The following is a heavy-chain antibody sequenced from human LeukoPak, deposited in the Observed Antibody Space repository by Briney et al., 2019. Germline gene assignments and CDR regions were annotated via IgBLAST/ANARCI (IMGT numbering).Heavy chain of an antibody. D-gene: IGHD3-22*01. CDR2: ISGSGGST. J-gene: IGHJ4*02. CDR1: GFTFSSYA. CDR3: ARVPYYYDSSGYYDY. V-gene: IGHV3-23*01. Sequence: PGGSLRLSCAASGFTFSSYAMSWVRQAPGKGLEWVSAISGSGGSTYYADSVKGRFTISRDNSKNTLYLQMNRLRAEDTAVYYCARVPYYYDSSGYYDYWGQGTLVTVSS.